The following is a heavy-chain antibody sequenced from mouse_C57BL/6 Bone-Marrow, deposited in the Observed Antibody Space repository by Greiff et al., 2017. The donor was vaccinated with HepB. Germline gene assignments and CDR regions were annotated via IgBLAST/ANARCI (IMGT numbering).Heavy chain of an antibody. J-gene: IGHJ2*01. V-gene: IGHV1-64*01. Sequence: VQLQQPGAELVKPGASVKLSCKASGYTFTSYWMHWVKQRPGQGLEWIGMIHPNSGSTNYNEKFKSKATLTVDKSSSTAYMQLSSLTSEDSAVYYCASEGTTVGSYYFDYWGQGTTLTVSS. CDR1: GYTFTSYW. CDR3: ASEGTTVGSYYFDY. CDR2: IHPNSGST. D-gene: IGHD1-1*01.